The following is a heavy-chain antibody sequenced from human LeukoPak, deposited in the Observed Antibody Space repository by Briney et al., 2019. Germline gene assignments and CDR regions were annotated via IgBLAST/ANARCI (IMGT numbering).Heavy chain of an antibody. D-gene: IGHD2-8*01. Sequence: ASVTVSCKASGYTFTGYYMYWVRQAPGQGLEWMGWINPNSGGTNYAQKFQGRVTMTRDTSISTAYMELSRLRSDDTAVYYCARGGCTNGVCYGLDAFDIWGQGTMVTVSS. CDR2: INPNSGGT. V-gene: IGHV1-2*02. CDR1: GYTFTGYY. CDR3: ARGGCTNGVCYGLDAFDI. J-gene: IGHJ3*02.